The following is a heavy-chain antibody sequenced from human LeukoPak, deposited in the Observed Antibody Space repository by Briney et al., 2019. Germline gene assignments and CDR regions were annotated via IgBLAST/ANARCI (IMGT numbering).Heavy chain of an antibody. Sequence: SETLSLTCTVSGGSISSYYWSWIRQPPGKGLEWIGEVNHSGSTNYNPSLKSRVTISVDTSKNQISLKLSSVTAADTAVYYCARGDILTGYNYWGQGTLVTVSS. V-gene: IGHV4-34*01. CDR1: GGSISSYY. CDR3: ARGDILTGYNY. D-gene: IGHD3-9*01. CDR2: VNHSGST. J-gene: IGHJ4*02.